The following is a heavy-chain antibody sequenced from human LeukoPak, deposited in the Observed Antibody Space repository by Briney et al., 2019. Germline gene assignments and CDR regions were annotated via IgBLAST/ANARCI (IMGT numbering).Heavy chain of an antibody. J-gene: IGHJ3*02. Sequence: SVKVSCKASGGTFSSYGISWVRQAPGQGLEWMGGIIPIFGTANYAQKFQGRVTITADKSTSTAYMELSSLRSEDTAVYYCACWQQLDPDAFDIWGQGTMVTVSS. V-gene: IGHV1-69*06. CDR3: ACWQQLDPDAFDI. D-gene: IGHD6-13*01. CDR1: GGTFSSYG. CDR2: IIPIFGTA.